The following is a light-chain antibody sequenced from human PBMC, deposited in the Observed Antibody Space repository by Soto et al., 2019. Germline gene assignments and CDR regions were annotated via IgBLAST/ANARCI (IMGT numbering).Light chain of an antibody. CDR2: YDD. J-gene: IGLJ3*02. CDR3: AAWDDSLNGVV. V-gene: IGLV1-36*01. Sequence: QLVLTQPPSVSGAPRQRVTISCSGSNSNIGNNEVNWYQQFPGKAPKLLIYYDDLRPSGVSARFSGSKSGASASLAISGLQSEDEAVYYCAAWDDSLNGVVFGGGTKLTVL. CDR1: NSNIGNNE.